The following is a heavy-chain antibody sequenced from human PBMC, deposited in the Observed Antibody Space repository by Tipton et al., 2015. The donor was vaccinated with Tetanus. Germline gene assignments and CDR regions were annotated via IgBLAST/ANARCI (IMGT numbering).Heavy chain of an antibody. CDR1: GFTFSNYA. Sequence: SLRLSCAASGFTFSNYAMSWVRQAPGKGLEWVSTVSNTDSSTYYADSVKGRFTISRDNSKNTVYLQMNSLRDEDTAVYYCAKDPASRGWFDPWGQGTLVSVSS. CDR3: AKDPASRGWFDP. CDR2: VSNTDSST. V-gene: IGHV3-23*01. J-gene: IGHJ5*02.